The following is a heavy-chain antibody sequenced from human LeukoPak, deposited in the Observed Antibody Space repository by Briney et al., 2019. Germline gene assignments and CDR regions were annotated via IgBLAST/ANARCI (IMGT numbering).Heavy chain of an antibody. V-gene: IGHV1-69*06. CDR1: GGTFSSYA. D-gene: IGHD2-21*02. Sequence: SVKVSCKASGGTFSSYAITWVRQAPGQGLEWMGRIIPIFGTANYAQKFQGRVTITADKSTSTAYMELSSLRSEDTAVYYCARDRVVTEQLDYWGQGTLVTVSS. CDR2: IIPIFGTA. CDR3: ARDRVVTEQLDY. J-gene: IGHJ4*02.